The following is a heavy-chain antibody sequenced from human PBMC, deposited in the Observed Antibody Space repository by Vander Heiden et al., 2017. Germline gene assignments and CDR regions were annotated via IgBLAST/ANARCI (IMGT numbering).Heavy chain of an antibody. Sequence: EVQRGESGGALIQTGGSLRLSCAACGCPVRHDYMTWVRQAPGKGLDWVSVFYSGGTTYYADPVKGRFTISRDNSKNTLDLQMNNLRAEDTAVYYCARGDITVIDRRYYYYGMDVWGQGTTVTVSS. D-gene: IGHD3-22*01. CDR3: ARGDITVIDRRYYYYGMDV. V-gene: IGHV3-53*01. J-gene: IGHJ6*02. CDR1: GCPVRHDY. CDR2: FYSGGTT.